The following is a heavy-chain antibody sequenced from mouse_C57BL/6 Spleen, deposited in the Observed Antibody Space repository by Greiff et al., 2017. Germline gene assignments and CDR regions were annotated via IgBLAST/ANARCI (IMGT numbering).Heavy chain of an antibody. Sequence: QVQLQQSGAELARPGASVKLSCKASGYPFTSYGISWVKPRTGQGLEWIGEIYPRSGNTYYNEKFKGKATLTADKSSSTAYMELRSLTSEDSAVYFCARYKEDSSGYYYYAMDYWGQGTSVTVSS. J-gene: IGHJ4*01. V-gene: IGHV1-81*01. CDR1: GYPFTSYG. CDR2: IYPRSGNT. CDR3: ARYKEDSSGYYYYAMDY. D-gene: IGHD3-2*02.